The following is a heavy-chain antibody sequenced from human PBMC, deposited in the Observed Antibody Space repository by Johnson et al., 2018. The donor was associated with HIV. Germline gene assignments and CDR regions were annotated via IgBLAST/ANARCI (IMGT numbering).Heavy chain of an antibody. D-gene: IGHD3-22*01. V-gene: IGHV3-66*03. CDR2: IYSGGST. J-gene: IGHJ3*02. CDR1: GFTVSSNY. Sequence: VQLVESGGGLIQPGGSLRLSCAASGFTVSSNYMSWVRQAPGKGLEWVSVIYSGGSTYYADSVKGRFTIPRDNSKNTLYLQMNSLRTEDTAVYYCARGRITTIVMDLRGGGFDIWGQGTMVIVSS. CDR3: ARGRITTIVMDLRGGGFDI.